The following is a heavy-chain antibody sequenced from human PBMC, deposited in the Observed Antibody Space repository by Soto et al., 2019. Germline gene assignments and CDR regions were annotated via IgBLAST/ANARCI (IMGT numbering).Heavy chain of an antibody. CDR1: VFILGAYG. Sequence: QVQLVESGGGVAQPGNSLRLSCTASVFILGAYGMYWVRQAPGKGLEWVAFIWYDGSKVYYADTVKGRFTISRDNSKNSLFLQMSSLRAGDTAVYYCARSQGSGTSYFDYWGQGTLVTVSS. J-gene: IGHJ4*01. CDR3: ARSQGSGTSYFDY. V-gene: IGHV3-33*01. CDR2: IWYDGSKV. D-gene: IGHD1-1*01.